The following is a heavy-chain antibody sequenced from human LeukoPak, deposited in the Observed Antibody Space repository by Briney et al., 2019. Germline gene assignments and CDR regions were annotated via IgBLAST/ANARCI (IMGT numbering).Heavy chain of an antibody. CDR3: ARAPGDSSGYYYFDY. Sequence: SVKVSCKASGGTFSSYAISWVRQAPGQGLEWMGGIIPIFGTANYAQKFQGRVTITADKSTSTAYMELSSLRSEDTAVYYCARAPGDSSGYYYFDYWGQGTLVTVSS. J-gene: IGHJ4*02. V-gene: IGHV1-69*06. D-gene: IGHD3-22*01. CDR1: GGTFSSYA. CDR2: IIPIFGTA.